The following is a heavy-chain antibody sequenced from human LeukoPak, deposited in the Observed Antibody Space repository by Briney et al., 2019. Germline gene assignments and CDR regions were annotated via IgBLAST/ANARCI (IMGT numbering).Heavy chain of an antibody. J-gene: IGHJ4*02. CDR3: ARGGETKLTY. Sequence: GGSLRLSCAASGFTFSSYQMSWVRQAPGKGLERVANIKEDGNERYYLDSVKGRFTISRDNAKNSLYLQVNSLRAEDTAVYYCARGGETKLTYWGQGTLVTVSS. V-gene: IGHV3-7*01. CDR2: IKEDGNER. D-gene: IGHD4-11*01. CDR1: GFTFSSYQ.